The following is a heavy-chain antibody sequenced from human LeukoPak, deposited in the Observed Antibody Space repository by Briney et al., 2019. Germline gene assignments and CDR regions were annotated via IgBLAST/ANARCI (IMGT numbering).Heavy chain of an antibody. V-gene: IGHV4-30-2*01. D-gene: IGHD3-10*01. Sequence: TPSETLSLTCTVSGGSISSGGYCWSWIRQPPGKGLEWIGYIYHSGSTYYNPSLKSRVTISVDTCKNQFSLKLSSVTAADTAVYYCARGANRGAPDYWGQGTLVTVSS. CDR3: ARGANRGAPDY. CDR2: IYHSGST. J-gene: IGHJ4*02. CDR1: GGSISSGGYC.